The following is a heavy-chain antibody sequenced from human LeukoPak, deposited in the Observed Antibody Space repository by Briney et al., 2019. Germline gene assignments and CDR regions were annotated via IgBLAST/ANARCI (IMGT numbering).Heavy chain of an antibody. CDR2: ISSSSSYI. V-gene: IGHV3-21*01. D-gene: IGHD6-6*01. J-gene: IGHJ3*02. CDR1: GFTFSSYS. CDR3: ARPRIAARRFDAFDI. Sequence: GGSLRLSCAASGFTFSSYSMNWVRQAPGKGLEWVSSISSSSSYIYYADSVKGRFTISRDNAKNSPYLQMNSLRAEDTAVYYCARPRIAARRFDAFDIWGQGTMVTVSS.